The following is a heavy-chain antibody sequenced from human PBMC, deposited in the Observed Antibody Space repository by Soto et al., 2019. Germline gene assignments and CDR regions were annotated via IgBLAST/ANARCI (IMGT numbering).Heavy chain of an antibody. J-gene: IGHJ4*02. CDR2: IKHDGSER. Sequence: EVQLVQSGGGLVQPGGSLRLSCEASGFTFSRYWMSWVRQVPGKGPEWVANIKHDGSERHYVGSVRDRFTVSRDNAKNSLYLQMNSLRADDTAVYYCARDERSVFYFDCWGQGSLVSVSS. D-gene: IGHD1-1*01. CDR3: ARDERSVFYFDC. CDR1: GFTFSRYW. V-gene: IGHV3-7*01.